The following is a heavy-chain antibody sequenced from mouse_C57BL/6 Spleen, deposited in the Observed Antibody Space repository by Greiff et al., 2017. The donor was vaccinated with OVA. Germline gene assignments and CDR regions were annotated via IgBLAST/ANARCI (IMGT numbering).Heavy chain of an antibody. CDR3: AREDYDGAY. V-gene: IGHV3-6*01. J-gene: IGHJ3*01. CDR2: ISYDGST. CDR1: GYSITSGYY. D-gene: IGHD2-4*01. Sequence: EVQLQESGPGLVKPSQSLSLSCSVSGYSITSGYYWNWNRQSPGNQLEWMGYISYDGSTKYNPSLKNRISITRDTSKNQLFLKLNSVTTEDTATYYLAREDYDGAYWGQGTLVTVSA.